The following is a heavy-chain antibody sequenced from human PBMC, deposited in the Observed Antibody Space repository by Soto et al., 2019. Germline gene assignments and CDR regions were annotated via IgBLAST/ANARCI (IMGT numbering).Heavy chain of an antibody. D-gene: IGHD2-2*01. Sequence: QVQLVQSGAEVKKPGSSVKVSCKASGGTFSSYTISWVRQAPGQGLEWMGRIIPILGIANYAQKFQGRVTITADKSTSTAYMELSSLISEDTAVYYCASDGVVPAAMLSDDAFDIWAQGTMVTVSS. V-gene: IGHV1-69*02. CDR2: IIPILGIA. CDR3: ASDGVVPAAMLSDDAFDI. CDR1: GGTFSSYT. J-gene: IGHJ3*02.